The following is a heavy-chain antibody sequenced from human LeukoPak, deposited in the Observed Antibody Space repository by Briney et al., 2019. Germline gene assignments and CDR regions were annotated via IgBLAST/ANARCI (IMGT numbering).Heavy chain of an antibody. J-gene: IGHJ3*01. CDR2: IWSDGRSL. D-gene: IGHD4/OR15-4a*01. V-gene: IGHV3-33*01. CDR1: GFTFSSFD. CDR3: ARYGGNAFDV. Sequence: GGSLRLSCAASGFTFSSFDMHWVRQAPGNGLEWVAAIWSDGRSLYYADSVKGRFTISRDNSKNTLYPQMNSLRAEDTALYYCARYGGNAFDVWGQGTMVTVSS.